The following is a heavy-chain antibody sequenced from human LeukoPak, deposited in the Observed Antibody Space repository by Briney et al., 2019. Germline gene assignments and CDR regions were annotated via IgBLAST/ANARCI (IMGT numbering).Heavy chain of an antibody. CDR2: IWYDGSNT. CDR3: ARDMYDNGWSSFDY. D-gene: IGHD3-10*01. Sequence: PGGSLRLSCAASGFTFSNSVMHWVRQAPGKGLEWVAIIWYDGSNTYYADSVKGRFTISRDNSKNTLNLQMNSLRGEDTAVYYCARDMYDNGWSSFDYWGQGTLVTVFS. V-gene: IGHV3-33*01. CDR1: GFTFSNSV. J-gene: IGHJ4*02.